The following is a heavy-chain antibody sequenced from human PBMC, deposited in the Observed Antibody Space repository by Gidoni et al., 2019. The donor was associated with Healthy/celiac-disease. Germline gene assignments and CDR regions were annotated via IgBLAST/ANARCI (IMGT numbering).Heavy chain of an antibody. CDR3: ARGGGYDLIGMDV. D-gene: IGHD5-12*01. V-gene: IGHV4-59*01. CDR1: GGSISSYY. CDR2: IYYSGST. J-gene: IGHJ6*02. Sequence: QVQLQESGPGLVKPSETLSLTCTVSGGSISSYYWSWIRQPPGKGLEWIGYIYYSGSTNYNPSLKSRVTISVDTSKNQFSLKLSSVTAADTAVYYCARGGGYDLIGMDVWGQGTTVTVSS.